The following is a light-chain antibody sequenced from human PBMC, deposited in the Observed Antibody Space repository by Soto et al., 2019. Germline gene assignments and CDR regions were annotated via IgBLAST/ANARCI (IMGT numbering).Light chain of an antibody. CDR1: NSDVGGYNY. CDR2: EVS. V-gene: IGLV2-14*01. Sequence: QSALTQPASVSGSPGQSITISCTGTNSDVGGYNYVSWHQQHPGKAPKLMIYEVSNRPSGVSDRFSGSKSGNTAFLTISGLQAEDEADYYCSSYTRTTTPVFGGGTHLTVL. J-gene: IGLJ3*02. CDR3: SSYTRTTTPV.